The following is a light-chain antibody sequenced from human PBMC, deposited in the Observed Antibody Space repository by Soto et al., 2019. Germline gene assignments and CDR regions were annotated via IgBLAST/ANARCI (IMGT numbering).Light chain of an antibody. J-gene: IGKJ1*01. CDR3: QKYNCGTWT. CDR2: VAS. V-gene: IGKV1-27*01. CDR1: QGISNY. Sequence: DIQMHQSPSSLSASVGDRITITCRASQGISNYLACYQQQPGKVPKLLIYVASTLQSGIPSRFSGSGSGTDFTRTISSLQLEEVPTYYGQKYNCGTWTFGQGTKVLIK.